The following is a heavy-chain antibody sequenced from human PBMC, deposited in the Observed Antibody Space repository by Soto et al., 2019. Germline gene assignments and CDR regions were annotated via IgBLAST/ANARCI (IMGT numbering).Heavy chain of an antibody. J-gene: IGHJ6*02. V-gene: IGHV4-39*01. D-gene: IGHD2-2*01. CDR2: MYYSGNT. Sequence: PSETLSLTCTVSGGSINNSNYSWRWIRQPPGKGLEWIGTMYYSGNTYYNPSLKSRVTISVDTSKNQFSLKLSSVTAADTALYYCAGLHGYCINSRCYGHYAMDVWDQVNTVTVAS. CDR1: GGSINNSNYS. CDR3: AGLHGYCINSRCYGHYAMDV.